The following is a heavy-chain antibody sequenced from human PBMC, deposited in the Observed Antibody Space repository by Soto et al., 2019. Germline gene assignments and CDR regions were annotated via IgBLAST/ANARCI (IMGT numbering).Heavy chain of an antibody. D-gene: IGHD3-22*01. J-gene: IGHJ3*02. CDR1: GYSISSGYY. V-gene: IGHV4-38-2*01. CDR3: ARGGYYDSSGYYYVIGAFDI. CDR2: IYHSGST. Sequence: SETLSLTCAVSGYSISSGYYWGWIRQPPGKGLEWIGSIYHSGSTYYNPSLKSRVTISVDTSKNQFSLKLSSVTAADTAVYYCARGGYYDSSGYYYVIGAFDIWGQGTMVTVSS.